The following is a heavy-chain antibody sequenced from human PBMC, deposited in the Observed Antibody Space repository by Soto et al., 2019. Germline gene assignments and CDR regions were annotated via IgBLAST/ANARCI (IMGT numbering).Heavy chain of an antibody. D-gene: IGHD3-10*01. CDR2: IIPIFGTA. J-gene: IGHJ4*02. Sequence: QVQLVQSGAEVKKPGSSVKVSCKASGGTFSSYAISWVRQAPGQGLEWMGGIIPIFGTANYAQKFQGRVKITAEESTSTAYMELSSLRSEDTAVYYCARDGSGGSGSLYDLDYWGQGTLVTVSS. CDR1: GGTFSSYA. V-gene: IGHV1-69*01. CDR3: ARDGSGGSGSLYDLDY.